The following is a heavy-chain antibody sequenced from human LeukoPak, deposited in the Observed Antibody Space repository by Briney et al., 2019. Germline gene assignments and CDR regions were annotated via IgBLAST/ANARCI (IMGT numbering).Heavy chain of an antibody. CDR2: IYYSGST. CDR3: ARLNCSGGSCYSVDH. D-gene: IGHD2-15*01. CDR1: GGSISSGAYY. V-gene: IGHV4-30-4*08. J-gene: IGHJ5*02. Sequence: PSETLSLTCTVSGGSISSGAYYWSWIRQRPGKGLEWIMNIYYSGSTYYNPSLKSRVTISIDTYKNQFSLKLSSVTAADTAVYYCARLNCSGGSCYSVDHWGQGTLVTVSS.